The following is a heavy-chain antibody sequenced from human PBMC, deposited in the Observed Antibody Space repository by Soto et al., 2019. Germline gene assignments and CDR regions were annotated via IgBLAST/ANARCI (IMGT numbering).Heavy chain of an antibody. CDR1: GYTFTGYY. CDR2: INPNSGGT. D-gene: IGHD1-26*01. V-gene: IGHV1-2*02. CDR3: AGGVLSGSYYNWFDP. J-gene: IGHJ5*02. Sequence: ASVKVSCKASGYTFTGYYMNWVRQDPGQGLEWMGWINPNSGGTDYAQKFQGRVTMTRDTSISTAYMELSRLRSDDTAVYYCAGGVLSGSYYNWFDPWGQGTPVTSPQ.